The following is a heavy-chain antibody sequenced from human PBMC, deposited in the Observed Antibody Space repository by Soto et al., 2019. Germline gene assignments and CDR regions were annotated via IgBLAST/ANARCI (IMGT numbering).Heavy chain of an antibody. CDR3: ARGEYVDSSLYYSYYGMDV. CDR1: GGSFSGYY. V-gene: IGHV4-34*01. D-gene: IGHD3-9*01. Sequence: QVQLQQWGAGLLKPSETLSLTCAVYGGSFSGYYWSWIRQPPGKGLEWMGEINHSGSTNYNPSLKSRVTISVDTSKNEASLKLSSAAAADTAVYYCARGEYVDSSLYYSYYGMDVWGQETTVTVSS. CDR2: INHSGST. J-gene: IGHJ6*02.